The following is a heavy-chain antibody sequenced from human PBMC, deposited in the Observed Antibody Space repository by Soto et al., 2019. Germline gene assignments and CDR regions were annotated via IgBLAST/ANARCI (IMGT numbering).Heavy chain of an antibody. J-gene: IGHJ5*02. CDR2: ISAYNGNT. CDR3: ARGLFLGYYDSSGYYDPYNWFDP. D-gene: IGHD3-22*01. V-gene: IGHV1-18*01. CDR1: GYTFTSYG. Sequence: ASVKVSCKASGYTFTSYGISWVRQAPGQGLEWMGWISAYNGNTNYAQKLQGRVTMTTDTSTSTAYMELRSLRSDDTAVYYCARGLFLGYYDSSGYYDPYNWFDPWGQGTLVTVSS.